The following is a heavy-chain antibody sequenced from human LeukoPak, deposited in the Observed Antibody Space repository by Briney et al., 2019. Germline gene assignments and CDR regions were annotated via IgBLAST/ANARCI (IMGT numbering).Heavy chain of an antibody. CDR1: GFTVSSNY. CDR3: AKALFYYDSSGYPIDY. V-gene: IGHV3-33*06. D-gene: IGHD3-22*01. J-gene: IGHJ4*02. Sequence: PGGSLRLSCAASGFTVSSNYMSWVRQAPGKGLEWVAVIWYDGSNKYYADSVKGRFTISRDNSKNTLYLQMNSLRAEDTAVYYCAKALFYYDSSGYPIDYWGQGTLVTVSS. CDR2: IWYDGSNK.